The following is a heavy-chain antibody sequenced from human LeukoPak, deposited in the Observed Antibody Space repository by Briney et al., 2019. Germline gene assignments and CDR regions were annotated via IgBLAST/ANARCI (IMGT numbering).Heavy chain of an antibody. D-gene: IGHD3-10*01. V-gene: IGHV4-38-2*02. Sequence: SETLSLTCTVSGYSISSGYYWGWIRQPPGKGLEWIGSIYHSGSTYYNPSLKSRVTISVDTSKNQFSLKLSSVTAADTAVYYCASPYYGSGSYNWFDPWGQGTLVTVSS. CDR3: ASPYYGSGSYNWFDP. CDR2: IYHSGST. J-gene: IGHJ5*02. CDR1: GYSISSGYY.